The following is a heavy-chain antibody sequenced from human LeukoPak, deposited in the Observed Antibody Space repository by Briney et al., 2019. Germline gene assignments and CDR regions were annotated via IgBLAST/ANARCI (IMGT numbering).Heavy chain of an antibody. CDR2: IYYSGST. CDR3: ARGSEYYYDSSNFDY. CDR1: GGSISSYY. J-gene: IGHJ4*02. V-gene: IGHV4-59*01. D-gene: IGHD3-22*01. Sequence: SETLSLTCTVSGGSISSYYWSWIRQPPGKGLEWIGYIYYSGSTNYNPSLTSRVTISVDTSKNQFSLKLSSVTTADTAVYYCARGSEYYYDSSNFDYWGQGTLVTVSS.